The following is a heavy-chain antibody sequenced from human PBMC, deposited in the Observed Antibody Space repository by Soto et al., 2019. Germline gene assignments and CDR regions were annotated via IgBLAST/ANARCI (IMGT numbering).Heavy chain of an antibody. CDR2: IWYDGSNK. D-gene: IGHD5-18*01. CDR3: ARDLTGYSYGYAYYYYCMDV. J-gene: IGHJ6*02. CDR1: GFTFSSYG. V-gene: IGHV3-33*01. Sequence: QVQLVESGGGVVQPGRSLRLSCAASGFTFSSYGMHWVRQAPGKGLEWVAVIWYDGSNKYYADSVKGRFTISRNNSKNTLYLQMNSLRSDDTAVYYCARDLTGYSYGYAYYYYCMDVWGQGTTVTVSS.